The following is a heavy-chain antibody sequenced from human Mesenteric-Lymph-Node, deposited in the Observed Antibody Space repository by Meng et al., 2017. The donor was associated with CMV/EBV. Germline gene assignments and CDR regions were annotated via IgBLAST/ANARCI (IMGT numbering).Heavy chain of an antibody. V-gene: IGHV3-11*01. J-gene: IGHJ4*02. CDR2: ISSSGSTI. Sequence: LSLTCAASGFTFSDYYMSWIRQAPGKGLEWVSYISSSGSTIYYADSVKGRFTISRDNAKNSLYLQMNSLRAEDTAVYYCAAYGSGSYSVYWGQGTLVTVSS. D-gene: IGHD3-10*01. CDR3: AAYGSGSYSVY. CDR1: GFTFSDYY.